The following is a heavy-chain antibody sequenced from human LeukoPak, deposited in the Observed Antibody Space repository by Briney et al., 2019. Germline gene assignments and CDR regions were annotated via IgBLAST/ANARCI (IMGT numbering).Heavy chain of an antibody. CDR2: ISSNGGST. CDR3: AKDPGAYYDILTGYFDY. D-gene: IGHD3-9*01. CDR1: GFTFSSYA. V-gene: IGHV3-64*01. Sequence: GGSLRLSCAASGFTFSSYAMHWVRQAPGKGLEYVSAISSNGGSTYYANSVKGRFTISRDNSKNTLYLQMGSLRAEDTAVYYCAKDPGAYYDILTGYFDYWGQGTLVTVSS. J-gene: IGHJ4*02.